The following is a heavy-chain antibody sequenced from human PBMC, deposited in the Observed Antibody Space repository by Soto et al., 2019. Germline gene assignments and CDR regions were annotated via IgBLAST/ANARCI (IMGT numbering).Heavy chain of an antibody. Sequence: QVQLVQSGAEVKKPGSSVKVSCKASGGTFSNYALDWVRQAPGQGLEWMGGIIPIFGTVRHAQNFQGRVKIAADESTATSYMELSSLTSEDSARYYCATGGERDYYDTSGWRWGQGALVTVSS. V-gene: IGHV1-69*12. CDR2: IIPIFGTV. CDR3: ATGGERDYYDTSGWR. D-gene: IGHD3-22*01. CDR1: GGTFSNYA. J-gene: IGHJ1*01.